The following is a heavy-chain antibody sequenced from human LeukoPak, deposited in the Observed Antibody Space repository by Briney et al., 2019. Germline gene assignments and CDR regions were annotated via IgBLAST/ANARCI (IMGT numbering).Heavy chain of an antibody. CDR3: ATNSPNYASGRVYYYMDV. J-gene: IGHJ6*03. CDR1: GYTLIELS. Sequence: ASVKVSCKVSGYTLIELSLYWVRRAPGKGLEWMGGFDPKDGETIYAQNFQGRVTMTEDTSTDTAYMELSSLRSEDTAVYYCATNSPNYASGRVYYYMDVWGKGTAVTVSS. V-gene: IGHV1-24*01. D-gene: IGHD3-10*01. CDR2: FDPKDGET.